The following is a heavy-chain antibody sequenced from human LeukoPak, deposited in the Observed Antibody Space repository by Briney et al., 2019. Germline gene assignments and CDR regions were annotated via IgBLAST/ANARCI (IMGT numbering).Heavy chain of an antibody. D-gene: IGHD3-22*01. V-gene: IGHV4-38-2*01. Sequence: SETLSLTCAVFGYSISSGYYWGWIRQPPGRGLEGIGSIYHSGSTYYNPSLKSRVTISVDTSKNQFSLKLSSVTAADTAVYYCARVVHYYDSSGYYYVQAFDIWGQGTMVTVSS. J-gene: IGHJ3*02. CDR1: GYSISSGYY. CDR3: ARVVHYYDSSGYYYVQAFDI. CDR2: IYHSGST.